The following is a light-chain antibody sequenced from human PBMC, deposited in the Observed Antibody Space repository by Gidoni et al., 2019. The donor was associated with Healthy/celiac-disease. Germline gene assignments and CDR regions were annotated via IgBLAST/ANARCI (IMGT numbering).Light chain of an antibody. Sequence: LVLNQPPSASASLGASVKLTCTLSSGHSSSAIAWHQQQPEKGPRYLMKLNSDGSHSKGDGIPDRFSGSSSGAERYLTISSLQSEDEADYYCQTWGTGIVVFGGGTKLTVL. CDR3: QTWGTGIVV. CDR2: LNSDGSH. CDR1: SGHSSSA. J-gene: IGLJ2*01. V-gene: IGLV4-69*01.